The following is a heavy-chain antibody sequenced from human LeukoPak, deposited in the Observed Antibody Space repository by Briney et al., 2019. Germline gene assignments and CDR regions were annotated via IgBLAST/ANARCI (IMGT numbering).Heavy chain of an antibody. V-gene: IGHV1-2*02. CDR3: ARGYLVRGVLPFDY. CDR1: GYTFTGYY. J-gene: IGHJ4*02. CDR2: INPNSGGT. D-gene: IGHD3-10*01. Sequence: ASVKVSCKASGYTFTGYYMYWVRQAPGQGLEWTGWINPNSGGTNYAQKFQGRVTMTRDMSISTAYMELSRLRSDDTAVYYCARGYLVRGVLPFDYWGQGTLVTVSS.